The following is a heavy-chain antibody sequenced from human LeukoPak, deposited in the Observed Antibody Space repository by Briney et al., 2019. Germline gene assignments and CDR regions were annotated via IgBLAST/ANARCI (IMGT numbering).Heavy chain of an antibody. CDR3: ARGLWGSSGYSVGY. D-gene: IGHD3-22*01. CDR2: ISSSGATI. CDR1: GFTFNHAW. V-gene: IGHV3-48*04. Sequence: GGSLRLFCAASGFTFNHAWMNWVRQAPGKGLEWVSYISSSGATIYYADSLKGRFTISRDNAKNSLYLQMNSLRAEDTAVYYCARGLWGSSGYSVGYWGQGTLVTVSS. J-gene: IGHJ4*02.